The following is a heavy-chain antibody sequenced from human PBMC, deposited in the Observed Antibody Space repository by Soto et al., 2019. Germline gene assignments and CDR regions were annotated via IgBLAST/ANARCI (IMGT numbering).Heavy chain of an antibody. J-gene: IGHJ6*02. CDR3: ASHYKRIAEYYYYGMDV. Sequence: QVQLVQSGAEVKKPGSSVKVSCKASGGTFSSYAISWVRQAPGQGLEWMGGIIPIFGTANYAQKFQGRVTITADEYTSTADMELSSRRSEDTAVFYGASHYKRIAEYYYYGMDVWGQGTTVTVSS. D-gene: IGHD6-13*01. CDR1: GGTFSSYA. CDR2: IIPIFGTA. V-gene: IGHV1-69*01.